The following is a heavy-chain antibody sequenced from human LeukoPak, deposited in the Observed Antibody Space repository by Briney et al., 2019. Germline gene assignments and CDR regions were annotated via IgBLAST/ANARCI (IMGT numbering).Heavy chain of an antibody. D-gene: IGHD3-22*01. J-gene: IGHJ4*02. CDR3: ARELMGLTMIVVVNPIDY. V-gene: IGHV3-21*01. Sequence: GGSLRLSCAASGLTFSSYSMNWVRQAPGKGLEWVSSISSTSSYIYYADSVKGRFTISRDSAKNSLFLQMNSLRAEDTAVYYCARELMGLTMIVVVNPIDYWGQGTLVTVSS. CDR1: GLTFSSYS. CDR2: ISSTSSYI.